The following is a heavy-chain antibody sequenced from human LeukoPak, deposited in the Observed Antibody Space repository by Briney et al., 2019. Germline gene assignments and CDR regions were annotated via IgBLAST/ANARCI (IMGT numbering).Heavy chain of an antibody. D-gene: IGHD1-26*01. V-gene: IGHV3-64D*08. CDR3: VTVGMTSIWSYLRFDP. CDR1: GFTFSTNS. Sequence: PGGSLRLSCSASGFTFSTNSMHWVRQAPGKGLEFVSAITSNRGSTYYADSVKGRFTISRDNSKNTLYLQMSSLRAEDTAVYYCVTVGMTSIWSYLRFDPRGQGTLVSVSS. CDR2: ITSNRGST. J-gene: IGHJ5*02.